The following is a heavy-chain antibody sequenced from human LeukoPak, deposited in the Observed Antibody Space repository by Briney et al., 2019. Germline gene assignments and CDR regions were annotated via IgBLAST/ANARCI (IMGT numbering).Heavy chain of an antibody. CDR2: INHSGST. J-gene: IGHJ4*02. D-gene: IGHD3-22*01. Sequence: SETLSLTCAVYGGSFSGYYWSWIRQPPGKGLEWIGEINHSGSTNYNPSLKSRVTISVDTSKNQFSLKLSSVTAADTAVYYCARAYYYDRSGYYYYWGQGTQVTVSS. CDR1: GGSFSGYY. V-gene: IGHV4-34*01. CDR3: ARAYYYDRSGYYYY.